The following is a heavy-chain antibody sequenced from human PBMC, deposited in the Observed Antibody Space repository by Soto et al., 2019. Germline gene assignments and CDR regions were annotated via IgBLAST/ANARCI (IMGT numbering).Heavy chain of an antibody. CDR1: GFTFSNYA. J-gene: IGHJ4*02. Sequence: QVQLVESGGGVVQPGRSLRLSCAASGFTFSNYAIHWVRQAPGKGLEWVISYDGSNKCYADSVKGRFTISRDNSKNTLYLQMSSLRAEDTAVYYCARGGDFWSGIDYWGQGTLVTVSS. CDR3: ARGGDFWSGIDY. V-gene: IGHV3-30-3*01. CDR2: ISYDGSNK. D-gene: IGHD3-3*01.